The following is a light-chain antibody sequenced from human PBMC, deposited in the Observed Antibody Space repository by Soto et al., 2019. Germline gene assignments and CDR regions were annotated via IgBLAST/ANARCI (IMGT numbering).Light chain of an antibody. CDR3: QQRSSWPPRIT. CDR2: DAS. V-gene: IGKV3-11*01. Sequence: EVVLTQSPATLSLSPGERATLSYRAIQSVSTFLAWYQQRPGQAPRLLIYDASKRATGIPARFSGSGSGTDFTLTISSLEPEDFAVYYCQQRSSWPPRITFGQGTRLEI. J-gene: IGKJ5*01. CDR1: QSVSTF.